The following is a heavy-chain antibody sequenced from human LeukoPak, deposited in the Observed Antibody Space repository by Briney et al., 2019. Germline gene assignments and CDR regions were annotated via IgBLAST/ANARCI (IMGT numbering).Heavy chain of an antibody. CDR3: TRGYSGSYRIDY. CDR1: GCTFSSYA. J-gene: IGHJ4*02. Sequence: PGGSLRLSCAASGCTFSSYAMSWVRQAPGKGLEWVSAMSCSGGSTDYADTGKGRFTTSRDQSKNTLYLQMNSLRAEDTAVYYWTRGYSGSYRIDYWGQGTLVTVSS. CDR2: MSCSGGST. V-gene: IGHV3-23*01. D-gene: IGHD1-26*01.